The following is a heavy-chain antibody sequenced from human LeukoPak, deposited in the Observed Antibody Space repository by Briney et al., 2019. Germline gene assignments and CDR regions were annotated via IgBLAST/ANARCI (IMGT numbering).Heavy chain of an antibody. CDR3: ARDYDSSGYEVDY. Sequence: ASVKVSCKASGYTFTSYDINWVRQATGQGLEWMGWMNPNSGNTGYAQKFQGRVTMTRNTSISTAYIELSSLRSEDTAVYYCARDYDSSGYEVDYWGQGTLVTVSS. J-gene: IGHJ4*02. CDR2: MNPNSGNT. CDR1: GYTFTSYD. D-gene: IGHD3-22*01. V-gene: IGHV1-8*01.